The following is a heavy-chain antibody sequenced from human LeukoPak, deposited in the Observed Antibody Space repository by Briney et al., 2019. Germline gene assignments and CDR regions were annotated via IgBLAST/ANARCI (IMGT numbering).Heavy chain of an antibody. CDR1: GGSISSGGYS. CDR3: ASLRSSWYPAALDY. Sequence: PSQTLSLTCAVSGGSISSGGYSWSWIRQPPGKGLEWIGYIYHSGSTYYNPSLKSRVTISVDRSKNQFSLKLSSVTAADTAVYYCASLRSSWYPAALDYWGKGTRVTVSS. V-gene: IGHV4-30-2*01. CDR2: IYHSGST. J-gene: IGHJ4*02. D-gene: IGHD6-13*01.